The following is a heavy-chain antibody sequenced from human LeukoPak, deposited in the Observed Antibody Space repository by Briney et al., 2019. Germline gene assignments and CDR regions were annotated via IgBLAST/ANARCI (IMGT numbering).Heavy chain of an antibody. CDR1: GGSISSYY. D-gene: IGHD3-22*01. J-gene: IGHJ4*02. V-gene: IGHV4-59*08. CDR3: ARQLSSGYYGYYFDY. Sequence: SETLSLTCTVSGGSISSYYWSWIRQPPGKGLEWIGYIYYSGSTNYNPSLKSRVTISVDTSKNQFSLKLSSVTAADTAVCYCARQLSSGYYGYYFDYWGQGTLVTVSS. CDR2: IYYSGST.